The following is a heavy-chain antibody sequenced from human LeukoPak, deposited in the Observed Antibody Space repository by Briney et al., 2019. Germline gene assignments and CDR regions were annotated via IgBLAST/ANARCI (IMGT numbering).Heavy chain of an antibody. CDR3: ARPASDRKYYFDY. CDR1: GFTFSSYA. V-gene: IGHV3-30-3*01. CDR2: ISYDGSNK. D-gene: IGHD1-14*01. Sequence: GRSLRLSCAASGFTFSSYAMHWVRQAPGKGLEWVAVISYDGSNKYYADSVKGRFTISRDNSKNTLYLQMNSLGAEDTAVYYCARPASDRKYYFDYWGQGTLVTVSS. J-gene: IGHJ4*02.